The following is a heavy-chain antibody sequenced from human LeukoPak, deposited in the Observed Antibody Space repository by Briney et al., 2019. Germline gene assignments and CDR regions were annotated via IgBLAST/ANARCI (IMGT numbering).Heavy chain of an antibody. Sequence: PGGSLRLSCAASGFTFSDYYMSWVRQASGEGLEWVGRIRSKANSYATAYAASVKGRFTISRDDSKNTAYLQMNSLKTEDTAVYYCTSLLRTYSSGTDYWGQGTLVTVSS. D-gene: IGHD6-19*01. CDR1: GFTFSDYY. CDR2: IRSKANSYAT. V-gene: IGHV3-73*01. CDR3: TSLLRTYSSGTDY. J-gene: IGHJ4*02.